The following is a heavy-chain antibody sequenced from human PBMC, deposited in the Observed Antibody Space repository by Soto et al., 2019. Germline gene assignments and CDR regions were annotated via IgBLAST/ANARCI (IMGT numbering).Heavy chain of an antibody. CDR1: GFAFRSYA. CDR2: ISYDGGNI. D-gene: IGHD3-16*01. Sequence: GGSLRLSCEASGFAFRSYAMHWVRQAPGKGLEWVGVISYDGGNIYYADSVKGRFTISRDNSRNTLYVQVNSLRPEDTAVYYCAKGILSATIGPYAMDVWGQGTTVTVSS. CDR3: AKGILSATIGPYAMDV. J-gene: IGHJ6*02. V-gene: IGHV3-30*18.